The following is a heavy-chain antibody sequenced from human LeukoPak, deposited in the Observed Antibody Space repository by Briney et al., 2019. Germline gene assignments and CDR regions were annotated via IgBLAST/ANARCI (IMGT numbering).Heavy chain of an antibody. CDR3: AKGDNGIYFHY. V-gene: IGHV1-2*02. Sequence: GASVKVSCRASGYTFTGNYMHWVRQAPGQGLEWMGGINPNSGGTNYAQKFQGRVTMTRDTSISTVYMELSRLRSDDTAVYYCAKGDNGIYFHYWGQGTLVTVSS. D-gene: IGHD2-8*01. J-gene: IGHJ4*02. CDR2: INPNSGGT. CDR1: GYTFTGNY.